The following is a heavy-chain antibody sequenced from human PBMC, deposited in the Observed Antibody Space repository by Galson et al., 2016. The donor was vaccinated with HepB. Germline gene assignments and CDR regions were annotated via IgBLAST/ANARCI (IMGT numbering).Heavy chain of an antibody. Sequence: PALVKPTQTLTLTCTFSGFSLSTSGMCVSWFRQPPGKALEWLARIDWGDDKYYSTSLKTRLTISKDTSKNQVVLTMTNMDPVDTATYYCARRSGYDLGGAFDIWGQGTMVTVSS. V-gene: IGHV2-70*11. CDR1: GFSLSTSGMC. CDR2: IDWGDDK. J-gene: IGHJ3*02. CDR3: ARRSGYDLGGAFDI. D-gene: IGHD5-12*01.